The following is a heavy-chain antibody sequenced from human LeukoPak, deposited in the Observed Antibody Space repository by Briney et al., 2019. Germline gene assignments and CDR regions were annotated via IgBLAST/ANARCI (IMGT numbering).Heavy chain of an antibody. D-gene: IGHD3-22*01. CDR1: GYTFTSYG. Sequence: ASVKVSCKASGYTFTSYGISWVRQAPGQGLEWMGWISAYNGNTNYAQKLQGRVTMTTDTSTSTAYMELRSLRSDDTAVYYCAKGQIVVVPYYFDFWGQGILVTVSS. CDR2: ISAYNGNT. J-gene: IGHJ4*02. V-gene: IGHV1-18*01. CDR3: AKGQIVVVPYYFDF.